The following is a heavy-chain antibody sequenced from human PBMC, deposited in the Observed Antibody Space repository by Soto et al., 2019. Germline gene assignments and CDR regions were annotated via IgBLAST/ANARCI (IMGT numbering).Heavy chain of an antibody. D-gene: IGHD2-15*01. J-gene: IGHJ4*02. CDR2: SGTTGNT. CDR3: ARRGTYCSGKRCSRAYYFDC. CDR1: GFTFSSYA. Sequence: PGGSLRLSCEASGFTFSSYAMSWVRQAPGKGLEWVSTSGTTGNTYYADPVKGQFTISRDNSKNTLYLQMNSLRAEDTAVYFCARRGTYCSGKRCSRAYYFDCSGQGALVTVYS. V-gene: IGHV3-23*01.